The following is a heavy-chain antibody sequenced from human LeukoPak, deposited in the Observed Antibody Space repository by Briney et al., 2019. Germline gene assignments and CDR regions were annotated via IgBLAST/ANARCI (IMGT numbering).Heavy chain of an antibody. CDR2: IYTSGST. CDR3: AKYNWNAEGAFDI. D-gene: IGHD1-1*01. CDR1: GGSISSGSYY. Sequence: SETLSLTCTVSGGSISSGSYYWSWIRQPAGKGLEWIGRIYTSGSTNYNPSLKSRVSISVDTSKNQFSLKLSSVTAADTAVYYCAKYNWNAEGAFDIWGQGTMVTVSS. V-gene: IGHV4-61*02. J-gene: IGHJ3*02.